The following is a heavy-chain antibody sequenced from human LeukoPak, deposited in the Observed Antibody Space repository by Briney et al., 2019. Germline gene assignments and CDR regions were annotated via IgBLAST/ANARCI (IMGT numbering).Heavy chain of an antibody. J-gene: IGHJ4*02. D-gene: IGHD4-17*01. CDR2: ISSSSSYI. V-gene: IGHV3-21*01. CDR1: GFTFSIYS. Sequence: PGGSLRLSCAASGFTFSIYSMNWVRQAPGKGREWVSSISSSSSYIYYADSVKGRFTISRDNAKNSLYLQMNSLRAEDTAVYYCARENDYGDYVMDYWGQGTLVTVSS. CDR3: ARENDYGDYVMDY.